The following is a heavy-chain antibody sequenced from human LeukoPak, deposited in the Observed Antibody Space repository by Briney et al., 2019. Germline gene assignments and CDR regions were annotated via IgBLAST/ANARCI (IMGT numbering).Heavy chain of an antibody. V-gene: IGHV3-74*01. CDR1: GFTFSSYW. CDR3: AREAEYSSSWYANRYFQH. Sequence: GGSLRLSCAASGFTFSSYWMHWVRQAPGKGLVWVSRINSDGSSTSYADSVKGRFTISRDNAKNTLYLQMNNLRAEDTAVYYCAREAEYSSSWYANRYFQHWGQGTLVTVSS. D-gene: IGHD6-13*01. CDR2: INSDGSST. J-gene: IGHJ1*01.